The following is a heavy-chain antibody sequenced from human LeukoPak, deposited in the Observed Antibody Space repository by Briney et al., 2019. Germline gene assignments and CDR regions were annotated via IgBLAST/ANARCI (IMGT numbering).Heavy chain of an antibody. Sequence: GESLKISCKGSGYSFTSYWIGWVRQMPGKGLEWMGIIYPGDSDTRYSPSFQGQVTISADKSISTAYLQWSSLKASDTAMYYCARRVDTAMVTDVYYFDYWGQGTLVTVSS. CDR2: IYPGDSDT. D-gene: IGHD5-18*01. V-gene: IGHV5-51*01. J-gene: IGHJ4*02. CDR3: ARRVDTAMVTDVYYFDY. CDR1: GYSFTSYW.